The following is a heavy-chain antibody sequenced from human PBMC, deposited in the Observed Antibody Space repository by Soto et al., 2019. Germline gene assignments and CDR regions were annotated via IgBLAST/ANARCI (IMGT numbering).Heavy chain of an antibody. J-gene: IGHJ4*02. Sequence: PSETLSLSCTVSGGSISGYYWTWIRQPPGKGLEWIGYIYYSGSTSYNPSLKSRVTISVDTSKNQFSLELSSVTAADTAVYYCGRHGYCSGGSCYLDLWGQGTLVTVSS. D-gene: IGHD2-15*01. CDR2: IYYSGST. CDR3: GRHGYCSGGSCYLDL. V-gene: IGHV4-59*08. CDR1: GGSISGYY.